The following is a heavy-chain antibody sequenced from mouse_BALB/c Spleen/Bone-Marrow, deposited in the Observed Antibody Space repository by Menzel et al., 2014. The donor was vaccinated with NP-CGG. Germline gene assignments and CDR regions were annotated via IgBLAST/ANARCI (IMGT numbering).Heavy chain of an antibody. J-gene: IGHJ3*01. CDR3: ARSDYRYDPFAY. V-gene: IGHV1-69*01. Sequence: LQQSGAALVMPGASVKMSCKASGHTFTDYWMHWVKQRPGQGLEWIGAIDTSDSYTSYNQKFKGKATLTVDESSSTAYMQLSSLTSEDSAVYYCARSDYRYDPFAYWGQGTLVTVSA. D-gene: IGHD2-14*01. CDR2: IDTSDSYT. CDR1: GHTFTDYW.